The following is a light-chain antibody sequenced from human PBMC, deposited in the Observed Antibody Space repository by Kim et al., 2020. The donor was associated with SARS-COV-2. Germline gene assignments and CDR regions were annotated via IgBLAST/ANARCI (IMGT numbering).Light chain of an antibody. CDR1: QNICTS. J-gene: IGKJ2*01. CDR2: DAS. CDR3: QRSRNWPPT. V-gene: IGKV3-15*01. Sequence: SVSPGESATLSCRASQNICTSVAWYQQRGGQAPRLLIVDASTRSNGAPARFSGSGSGTEFTLTITSLQPEDSAVYYCQRSRNWPPTFGQGTKLEI.